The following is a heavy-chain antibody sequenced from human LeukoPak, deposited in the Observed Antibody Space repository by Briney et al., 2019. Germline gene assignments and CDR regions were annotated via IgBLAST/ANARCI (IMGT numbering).Heavy chain of an antibody. CDR1: GGSISSYY. Sequence: SETLSLACTVSGGSISSYYWSWIRQPPGKGLEWIGYIYYSGTTNYNPSLKSRVTISVDTSKNQFSLKLSSVTAADTAVYYCARGVYIAAAQYAYWGQGTLVTVSS. D-gene: IGHD6-13*01. CDR3: ARGVYIAAAQYAY. CDR2: IYYSGTT. V-gene: IGHV4-59*01. J-gene: IGHJ4*02.